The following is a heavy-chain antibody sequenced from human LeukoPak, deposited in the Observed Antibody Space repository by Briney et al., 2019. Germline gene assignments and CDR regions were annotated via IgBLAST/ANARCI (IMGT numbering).Heavy chain of an antibody. CDR2: ISSTSRNI. D-gene: IGHD1-26*01. CDR3: ARGQRSGTFAYYSYMDV. V-gene: IGHV3-21*01. Sequence: GGSLRLSCAASGFTFNTYSVNWVRQAPGKGPEWVSFISSTSRNIYYADSVKGRFTVSRDNAKNSLFLQMSSLRVEDTAVYFCARGQRSGTFAYYSYMDVWGKGTTVTVSS. CDR1: GFTFNTYS. J-gene: IGHJ6*03.